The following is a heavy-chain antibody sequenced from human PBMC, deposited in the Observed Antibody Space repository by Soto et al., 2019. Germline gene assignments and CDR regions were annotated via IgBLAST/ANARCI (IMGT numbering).Heavy chain of an antibody. CDR3: ARFNWYFDL. CDR2: IYYRGST. CDR1: GGSISSYY. Sequence: PSETLSLTCTVSGGSISSYYWSWIRQPPGKGLEWIGYIYYRGSTNYNPSLKSRVTISVDTSKNQFSLKLSSVTAAVTAMYYCARFNWYFDLWGRGTLVTVSS. J-gene: IGHJ2*01. V-gene: IGHV4-59*01.